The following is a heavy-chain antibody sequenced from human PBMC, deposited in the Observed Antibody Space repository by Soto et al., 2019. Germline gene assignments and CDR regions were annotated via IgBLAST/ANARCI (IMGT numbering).Heavy chain of an antibody. CDR2: ISYDGSNK. V-gene: IGHV3-30-3*01. CDR1: GFTFSSYA. Sequence: QVQLVESGGGVVQPGRSLRLSCAASGFTFSSYAMHWVRQAPGKGLEWVAVISYDGSNKFYADSVKGRFIMSRDNSKNXLYLQMNSLRAEDTAVYYCASPRWRDDYNWGYFDLWGRGTLVTVSS. D-gene: IGHD4-4*01. CDR3: ASPRWRDDYNWGYFDL. J-gene: IGHJ2*01.